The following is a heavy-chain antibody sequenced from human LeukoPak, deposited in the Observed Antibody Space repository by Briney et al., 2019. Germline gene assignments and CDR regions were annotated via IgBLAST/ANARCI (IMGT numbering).Heavy chain of an antibody. D-gene: IGHD6-13*01. CDR2: IKQDGSEK. Sequence: PGGSLRLSCAASGFTFSSYWMSWVRQAPGKGLEWVANIKQDGSEKYYVDSVKGRFTISRDSAKNSLYLQMNSLRAEDTAVYYCARDRVAAAGTNWFDPWGQGTLVTVSS. V-gene: IGHV3-7*03. J-gene: IGHJ5*02. CDR1: GFTFSSYW. CDR3: ARDRVAAAGTNWFDP.